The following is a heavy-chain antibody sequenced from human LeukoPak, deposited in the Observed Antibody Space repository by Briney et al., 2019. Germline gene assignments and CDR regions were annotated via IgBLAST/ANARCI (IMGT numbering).Heavy chain of an antibody. CDR3: ARSPGIAAAEQYYFDY. Sequence: SETLSLTCTVSGGSISSGDYYWSWIRQPPGKGLEWIVYIYYSRSTYYNPSLKSRVTISVDTSKNQFSLKLSSVTAADTAVYHCARSPGIAAAEQYYFDYWGQGTLVTVSS. V-gene: IGHV4-30-4*01. CDR2: IYYSRST. D-gene: IGHD6-13*01. J-gene: IGHJ4*02. CDR1: GGSISSGDYY.